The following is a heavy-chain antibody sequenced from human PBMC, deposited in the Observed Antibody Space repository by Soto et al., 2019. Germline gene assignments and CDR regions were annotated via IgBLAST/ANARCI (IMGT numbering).Heavy chain of an antibody. D-gene: IGHD1-26*01. CDR1: GFTLTNNG. Sequence: QVQLLESGGGVVQPGRSLRLSCVASGFTLTNNGMHWVRQAPGQGLEWVAVITSDGSSTDYGDSVRGRFTISRDNSKNTQSLEMNSLRSEDTAGEYCAKDRGLAENGRWSHYYYGMDVWGQGTTVTVSS. CDR2: ITSDGSST. CDR3: AKDRGLAENGRWSHYYYGMDV. V-gene: IGHV3-30*18. J-gene: IGHJ6*02.